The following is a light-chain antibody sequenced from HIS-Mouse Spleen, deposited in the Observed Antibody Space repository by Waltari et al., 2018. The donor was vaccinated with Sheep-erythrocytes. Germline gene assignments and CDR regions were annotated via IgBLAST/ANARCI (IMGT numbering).Light chain of an antibody. CDR2: DVS. CDR1: SSDLGGYNY. CDR3: CSYAGSFYV. V-gene: IGLV2-11*01. Sequence: QSALTQPRSVSGSPGQSVIISCTGTSSDLGGYNYVSWYQQHPGKAPKLMIYDVSKRPSGVPDRFSGSKSGNTASLTISGLQAEDEADYYCCSYAGSFYVFGTGTKVTVL. J-gene: IGLJ1*01.